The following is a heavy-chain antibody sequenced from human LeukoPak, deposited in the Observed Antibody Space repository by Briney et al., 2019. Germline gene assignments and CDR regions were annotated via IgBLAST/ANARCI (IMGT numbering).Heavy chain of an antibody. CDR2: IYYSGST. Sequence: SETLSLTCTVSGGSISSYYWSWIRQPPGKGLEWIGYIYYSGSTNYNPSLKSRVTMSVDTSKNQFSLKLSSVTAADTAVYYCARDTAMGDDAFDIWGQGTMVTVSS. CDR1: GGSISSYY. V-gene: IGHV4-59*12. J-gene: IGHJ3*02. CDR3: ARDTAMGDDAFDI. D-gene: IGHD5-18*01.